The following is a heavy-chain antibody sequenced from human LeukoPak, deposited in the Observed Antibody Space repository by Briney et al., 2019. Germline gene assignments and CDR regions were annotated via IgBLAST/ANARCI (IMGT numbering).Heavy chain of an antibody. CDR2: ITGSGGHT. J-gene: IGHJ4*02. V-gene: IGHV3-23*01. D-gene: IGHD2-15*01. CDR1: GFTFSRYG. Sequence: GGTLRLSCAASGFTFSRYGMSWVRQAPGKGLEWVSAITGSGGHTYYADSVKGRFTISRDNSKNTLFVQMNSLRAEDTAVYYCAKSATVVAAAVYFDYWGQGALVTVSS. CDR3: AKSATVVAAAVYFDY.